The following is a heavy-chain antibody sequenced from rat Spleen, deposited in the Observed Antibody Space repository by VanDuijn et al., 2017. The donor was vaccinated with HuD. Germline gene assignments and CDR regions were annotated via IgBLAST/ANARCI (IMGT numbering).Heavy chain of an antibody. CDR1: GFTFSDYA. J-gene: IGHJ2*01. D-gene: IGHD1-2*01. Sequence: EVQLVESGGGLVQPGRSLKLSCAASGFTFSDYAMAWVRQAPKKGLEWVATIIYDGSSTYYRDSVKGRFTISRDNAKSTLYLQMDSLRSEDTATYYCARQGSPWYFDYWGQGVMVTVSS. V-gene: IGHV5-17*01. CDR2: IIYDGSST. CDR3: ARQGSPWYFDY.